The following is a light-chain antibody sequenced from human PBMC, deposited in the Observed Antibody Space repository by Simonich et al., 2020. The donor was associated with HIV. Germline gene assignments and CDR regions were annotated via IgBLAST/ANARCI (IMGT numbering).Light chain of an antibody. CDR1: SSNIVSNY. Sequence: SVLPQPPSASGTPGQRVTISCSGSSSNIVSNYVYWYQQLPGPAPKLLIYRNTQRPSGVPDRLSGAKSGTSASLAISGLRSEDEADFYCAAWDDSLSGVLFGGGTKLTVL. J-gene: IGLJ2*01. CDR3: AAWDDSLSGVL. CDR2: RNT. V-gene: IGLV1-47*01.